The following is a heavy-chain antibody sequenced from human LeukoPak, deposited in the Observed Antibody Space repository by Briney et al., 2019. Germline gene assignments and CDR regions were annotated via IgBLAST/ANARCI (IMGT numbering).Heavy chain of an antibody. CDR2: IYSGGST. CDR1: GFTVSSNY. D-gene: IGHD3-22*01. CDR3: ARDLYSSGYYYDY. Sequence: GGSLRLSCAASGFTVSSNYMSWVRQAPGKGLEWVSVIYSGGSTYYADCVKGRFTISRDNSKNTLYLQMNSLRAEDTAVYYCARDLYSSGYYYDYWGQGTLVTVSS. J-gene: IGHJ4*02. V-gene: IGHV3-53*01.